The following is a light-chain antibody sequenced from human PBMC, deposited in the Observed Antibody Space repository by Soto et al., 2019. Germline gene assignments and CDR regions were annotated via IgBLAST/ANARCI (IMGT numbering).Light chain of an antibody. CDR3: QQYDGYSPQT. CDR1: QSVRNW. CDR2: DSS. V-gene: IGKV1-5*01. Sequence: DLQMTQSPSTLFASVGDRVTITCRASQSVRNWLAWYQQKPGRAPQLLIYDSSTLEPGVPSRFRGSGSGTEFTLTINGLQPDDFATYYCQQYDGYSPQTFGQGTKVDI. J-gene: IGKJ1*01.